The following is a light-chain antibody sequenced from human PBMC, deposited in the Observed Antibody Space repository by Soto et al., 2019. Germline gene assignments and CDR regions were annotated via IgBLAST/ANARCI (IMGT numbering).Light chain of an antibody. CDR2: GVS. J-gene: IGLJ2*01. CDR3: SSYTNSSFV. CDR1: SSDINDYNY. V-gene: IGLV2-14*01. Sequence: QSVLTQPASVSGSPGQSITISCTGTSSDINDYNYVSWYQQRPGKAPKLVIYGVSNRPSGVSNRFSGSRSGNTASLTISGLQAEDEADYYCSSYTNSSFVFGGGTKVTVL.